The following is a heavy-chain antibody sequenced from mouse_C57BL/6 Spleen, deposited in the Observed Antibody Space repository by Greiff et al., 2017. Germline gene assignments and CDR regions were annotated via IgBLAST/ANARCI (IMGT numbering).Heavy chain of an antibody. V-gene: IGHV1-59*01. J-gene: IGHJ2*01. Sequence: VQLQQPGAELVRPGTSVKLSCKASGYTFTSYWMHWVKQRPGQGLEWIGVIDPSDSYTNYNQKFKGKATLTVDTSSSTAYMQLSSLTSEDSAVYSCASPHYYGSSPYYFYYWGQGTTLTVSS. CDR3: ASPHYYGSSPYYFYY. D-gene: IGHD1-1*01. CDR2: IDPSDSYT. CDR1: GYTFTSYW.